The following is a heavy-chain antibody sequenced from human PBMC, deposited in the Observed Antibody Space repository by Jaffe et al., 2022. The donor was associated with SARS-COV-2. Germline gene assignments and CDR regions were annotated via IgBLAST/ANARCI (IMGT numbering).Heavy chain of an antibody. D-gene: IGHD3-22*01. V-gene: IGHV2-5*02. J-gene: IGHJ3*01. CDR3: AQSTPLYHSTGYDLSHGFDV. CDR2: IYWDDDK. CDR1: DFSLATSGVG. Sequence: QITLKESGPTLVKPTQTLTLTCTLSDFSLATSGVGVGWIRQPPGKALEWLALIYWDDDKRYNPSLRSRVSITKDSSKKQVVLTMTNMDPVDTATYFCAQSTPLYHSTGYDLSHGFDVWGQGTMVTVSP.